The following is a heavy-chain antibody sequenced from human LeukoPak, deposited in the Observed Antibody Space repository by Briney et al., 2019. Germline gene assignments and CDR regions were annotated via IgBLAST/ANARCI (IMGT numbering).Heavy chain of an antibody. CDR2: IYSGDST. D-gene: IGHD6-13*01. J-gene: IGHJ4*02. Sequence: GGSLRLSCAASGFIVSSNYMSWVRQAPGKGLEWVSVIYSGDSTNYADSVKGRFIISRDNSKNTLYLQMNSLRAEDTAVYYCARDRSSKQQLVPPDFDYWGQGTLVTVSS. CDR1: GFIVSSNY. CDR3: ARDRSSKQQLVPPDFDY. V-gene: IGHV3-53*05.